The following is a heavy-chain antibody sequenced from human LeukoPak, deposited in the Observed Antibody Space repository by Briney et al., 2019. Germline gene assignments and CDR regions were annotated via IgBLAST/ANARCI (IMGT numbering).Heavy chain of an antibody. J-gene: IGHJ4*02. CDR1: GFTFSSYG. CDR2: ISYDGSNK. Sequence: GGPLRLSCAASGFTFSSYGMHWVRQAPGKGLEWVAVISYDGSNKYYADSVKGRFTISRDNSKNTLYLQMNSLRAEDTAVYYCAKSRGSGLFDYWGQGTLITVAS. CDR3: AKSRGSGLFDY. V-gene: IGHV3-30*18. D-gene: IGHD3-10*01.